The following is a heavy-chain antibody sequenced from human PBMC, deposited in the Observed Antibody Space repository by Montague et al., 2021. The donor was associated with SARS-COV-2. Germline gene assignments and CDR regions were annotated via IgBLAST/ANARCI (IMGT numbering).Heavy chain of an antibody. CDR3: ARVLGGYYGMDV. V-gene: IGHV3-30-3*01. Sequence: SRRLSLSASGFTFSSYAMHWVRQAPGKGLEWVAVISYDGSNKYYADSVKGRFTISRDNSKNTLYLQMNSLRAEDTAVYYCARVLGGYYGMDVWGQGTTVTVSS. J-gene: IGHJ6*02. CDR1: GFTFSSYA. D-gene: IGHD2/OR15-2a*01. CDR2: ISYDGSNK.